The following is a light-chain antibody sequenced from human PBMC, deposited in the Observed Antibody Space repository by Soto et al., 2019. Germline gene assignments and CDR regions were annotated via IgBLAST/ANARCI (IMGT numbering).Light chain of an antibody. CDR2: DVS. CDR1: SNDVGGYNY. V-gene: IGLV2-11*01. CDR3: CSYAGSYWV. J-gene: IGLJ3*02. Sequence: QSALTQPRSVSGSPGQSVTISCTGTSNDVGGYNYVSWFQQHPGKVPKLMVYDVSYRPSGVPDRFSGSKSGNTASLTISGLQAEDEGDYYCCSYAGSYWVFGGGTQLTVL.